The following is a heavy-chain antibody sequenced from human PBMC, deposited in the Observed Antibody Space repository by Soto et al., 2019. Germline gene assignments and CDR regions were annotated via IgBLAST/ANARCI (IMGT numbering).Heavy chain of an antibody. Sequence: QVQLVQSGAEVKKPGSSVKVSCKASGAFFINYAISWVRQAPGEGLEWMGGIIPVYDTADYAQKFQGRVTMTADESTSTAYMELSSLLSDDTAVYYCASQRVHYYDTSGLQYWGQGTLVTVSS. V-gene: IGHV1-69*01. D-gene: IGHD3-22*01. CDR3: ASQRVHYYDTSGLQY. J-gene: IGHJ4*02. CDR2: IIPVYDTA. CDR1: GAFFINYA.